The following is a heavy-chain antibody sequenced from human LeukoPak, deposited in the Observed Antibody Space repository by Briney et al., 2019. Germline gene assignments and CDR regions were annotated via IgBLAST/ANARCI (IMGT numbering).Heavy chain of an antibody. CDR1: GYTFTSYD. CDR3: ARGSKVCSGGSCYSVVSDWFDP. J-gene: IGHJ5*02. D-gene: IGHD2-15*01. V-gene: IGHV1-69*04. CDR2: IIPILGIA. Sequence: SVTVSCKASGYTFTSYDINWVGQATGQGLEWMGRIIPILGIANYAQKFQGRVTITADKSTSTAYMELSSLRSEDTAVYYCARGSKVCSGGSCYSVVSDWFDPWGQGTLVTVSS.